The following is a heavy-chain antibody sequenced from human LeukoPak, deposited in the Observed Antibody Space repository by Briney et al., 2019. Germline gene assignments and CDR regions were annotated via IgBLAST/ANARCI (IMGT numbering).Heavy chain of an antibody. Sequence: PGGSLRLSCAASGFTFSSYSMNWVRQAPGKGLEGVSYISSSSSTIYYADSVKGRFTISRDNAKNSLYLQMNSLRAEDTAVYYCARDKSYGDRHFDYWGQGTLVTVSS. CDR2: ISSSSSTI. CDR3: ARDKSYGDRHFDY. CDR1: GFTFSSYS. V-gene: IGHV3-48*04. J-gene: IGHJ4*02. D-gene: IGHD4-17*01.